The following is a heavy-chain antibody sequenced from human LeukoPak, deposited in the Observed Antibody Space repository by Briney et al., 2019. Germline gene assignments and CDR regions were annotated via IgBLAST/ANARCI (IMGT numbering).Heavy chain of an antibody. CDR1: GYTFTGYY. J-gene: IGHJ4*02. V-gene: IGHV1-2*02. CDR3: ARDSYDSSQFGY. CDR2: INPNSGGT. Sequence: GASVKVSCKASGYTFTGYYMHWVRQTPGQGLEWMGWINPNSGGTNYAQKFQGRVTMTRDTSISTAYMELSRLRSDDTAVYYCARDSYDSSQFGYWGQGTLVTVSS. D-gene: IGHD3-22*01.